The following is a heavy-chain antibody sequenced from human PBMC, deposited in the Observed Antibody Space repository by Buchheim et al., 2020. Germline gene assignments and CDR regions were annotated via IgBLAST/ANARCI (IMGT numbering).Heavy chain of an antibody. Sequence: EVQLMESGGGLVQPGGSLRLSCAASGFTFSSYWMSWVRQAPGKGLEWVANIKQDGSEKYYVDSVKGRFTISRDNAKNSLYLQMNSLRAEDTAVYYCARDQCSGGSCYYYYYGMDVWGQGTT. J-gene: IGHJ6*02. CDR1: GFTFSSYW. D-gene: IGHD2-15*01. CDR3: ARDQCSGGSCYYYYYGMDV. V-gene: IGHV3-7*01. CDR2: IKQDGSEK.